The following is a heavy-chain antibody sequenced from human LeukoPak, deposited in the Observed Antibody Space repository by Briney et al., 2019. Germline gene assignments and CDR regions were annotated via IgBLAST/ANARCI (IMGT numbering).Heavy chain of an antibody. J-gene: IGHJ5*02. CDR3: AKLQRVRIKGWFDP. Sequence: GGALKTSWKGSGYSFTSYWIGWVRQMPGKGLEWMGINHPSDSDTRYSPSFQGQDTNSADKSISPAYLQCGSLKASDTAMYYCAKLQRVRIKGWFDPWGQGTLVTVSS. D-gene: IGHD6-13*01. CDR2: NHPSDSDT. CDR1: GYSFTSYW. V-gene: IGHV5-51*01.